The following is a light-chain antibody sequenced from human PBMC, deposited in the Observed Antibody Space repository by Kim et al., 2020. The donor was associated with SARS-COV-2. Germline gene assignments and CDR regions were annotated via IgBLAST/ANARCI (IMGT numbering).Light chain of an antibody. CDR1: RSNIGAGYD. CDR3: QSYDSSLSGWV. V-gene: IGLV1-40*01. Sequence: RVTISRNGRRSNIGAGYDVHWYQQLPGTAPKLLIYGNSNRPSGVPDRFSGSKSGTSASLAITGLQAEDEADYYCQSYDSSLSGWVFGGGTQLTVL. CDR2: GNS. J-gene: IGLJ3*02.